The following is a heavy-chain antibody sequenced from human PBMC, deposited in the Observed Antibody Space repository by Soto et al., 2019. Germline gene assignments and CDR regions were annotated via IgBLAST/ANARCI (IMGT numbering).Heavy chain of an antibody. D-gene: IGHD6-19*01. J-gene: IGHJ4*02. CDR1: GFTFSSYG. Sequence: GGSLRLSCAASGFTFSSYGMNWVRQAPGKGLEWVSGISGSGDSTYYADSVKGRFTVSRDNSKNTLYLQMSSLRAEDTAVFYCAKERSSGWSFDYWGQGTLVTVSS. V-gene: IGHV3-23*01. CDR3: AKERSSGWSFDY. CDR2: ISGSGDST.